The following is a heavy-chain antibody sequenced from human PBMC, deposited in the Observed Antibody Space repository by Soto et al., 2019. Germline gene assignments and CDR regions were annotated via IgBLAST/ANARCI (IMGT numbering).Heavy chain of an antibody. J-gene: IGHJ5*02. Sequence: SLTCTASCASISGFYWSWIRKSAGKGLEWIGRIYATGTTDYNPSLKSRVMMSVDTSKKQFSLKLRSVTAADTAVYYCVRDGTKTLRDWFDPWGQGISVTSPQ. D-gene: IGHD1-1*01. V-gene: IGHV4-4*07. CDR1: CASISGFY. CDR2: IYATGTT. CDR3: VRDGTKTLRDWFDP.